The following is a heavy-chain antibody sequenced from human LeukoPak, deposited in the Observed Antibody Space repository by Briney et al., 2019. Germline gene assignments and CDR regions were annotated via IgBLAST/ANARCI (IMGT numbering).Heavy chain of an antibody. Sequence: PSETLSLTCTISGGSISTYYWSWIRQPAGKGLEWIGRIYTSGSTNYNPSLKSRVTMSVDTSKNQFSLNLSSVTAADTAVYYCAREPYYGMDVWGQGTTVTVSS. J-gene: IGHJ6*02. CDR2: IYTSGST. CDR1: GGSISTYY. CDR3: AREPYYGMDV. V-gene: IGHV4-4*07.